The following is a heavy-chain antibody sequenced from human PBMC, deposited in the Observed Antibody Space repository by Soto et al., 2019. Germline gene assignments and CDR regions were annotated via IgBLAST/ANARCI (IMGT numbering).Heavy chain of an antibody. V-gene: IGHV4-34*01. CDR2: INHSGST. CDR1: GGSFSGYY. CDR3: ARTYIGRGVIIRPRPYGMDV. D-gene: IGHD3-10*01. Sequence: SETLSLTCAVYGGSFSGYYWSWIRQPPGKGLEWIGEINHSGSTNYNPSLKSRVTISVDTSKNQFSLKLSSVTTADTAVYYCARTYIGRGVIIRPRPYGMDVWGQGTTVTVSS. J-gene: IGHJ6*02.